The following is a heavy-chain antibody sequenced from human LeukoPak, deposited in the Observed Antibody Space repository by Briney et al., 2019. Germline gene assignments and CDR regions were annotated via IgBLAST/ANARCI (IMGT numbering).Heavy chain of an antibody. CDR3: AKAGYSSSFLDYYYYMDV. J-gene: IGHJ6*03. CDR2: IWDDGSNQ. V-gene: IGHV3-33*06. D-gene: IGHD6-6*01. CDR1: GFTFSTYG. Sequence: GRSLRLSCAASGFTFSTYGMHWVRQASGKGLEWVALIWDDGSNQYYADSVKGRFTISRDNFRDTLYLQMNSLGAEDTAVYYCAKAGYSSSFLDYYYYMDVWGKGTTVTVSS.